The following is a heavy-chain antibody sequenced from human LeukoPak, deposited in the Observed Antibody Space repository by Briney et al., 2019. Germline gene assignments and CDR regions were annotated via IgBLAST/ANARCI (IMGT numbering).Heavy chain of an antibody. Sequence: ASVKVSCKVSGYTLTELSMHWVRQAPGKGLEWMGGFDPEDGETIYAQKFQGRVTMTEDTSTDTAYMELSSLRSEDTAVYYCATDSYCSGGSCYSLMGWFDPWGQGTLVTVSS. CDR1: GYTLTELS. D-gene: IGHD2-15*01. CDR3: ATDSYCSGGSCYSLMGWFDP. V-gene: IGHV1-24*01. CDR2: FDPEDGET. J-gene: IGHJ5*02.